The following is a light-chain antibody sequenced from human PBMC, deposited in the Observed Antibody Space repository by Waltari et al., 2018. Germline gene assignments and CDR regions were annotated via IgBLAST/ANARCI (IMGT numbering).Light chain of an antibody. V-gene: IGKV1-5*03. CDR3: QQYNIWPYT. CDR2: KAF. CDR1: QSISNW. J-gene: IGKJ2*01. Sequence: DIQMTQSPSTLSASVGDSATITCRASQSISNWLDWYQQKPGKAPKVLIYKAFTLQSGVPSRFSGSGSETEFILTISSLQPDDFATYYCQQYNIWPYTFGQGTTLEI.